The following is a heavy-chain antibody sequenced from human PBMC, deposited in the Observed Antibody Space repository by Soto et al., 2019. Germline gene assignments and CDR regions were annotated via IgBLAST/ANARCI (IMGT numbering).Heavy chain of an antibody. D-gene: IGHD5-12*01. J-gene: IGHJ5*02. CDR3: ARDYREMATITDWFDP. Sequence: GASVKVSCKASGYSFTNNDVSWVRQAPGQGLEWMGGIIPIFGTANYAQKFQGRVTITADESTSTAYMELSSLRSEDTAVYYCARDYREMATITDWFDPWGQGTLVTVSS. V-gene: IGHV1-69*13. CDR1: GYSFTNND. CDR2: IIPIFGTA.